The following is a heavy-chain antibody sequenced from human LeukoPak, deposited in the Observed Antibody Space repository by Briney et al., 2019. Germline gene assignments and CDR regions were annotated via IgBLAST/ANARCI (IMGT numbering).Heavy chain of an antibody. Sequence: GESLKISCKGSGYSFTNYWIAWVRQMPGKGLEWMGIIYPGDSDTRCSPSFQGQVTISADKSISTAYLQWSSLKASDTAMYYCARRSGSFQGDYNFDYWGQGSLVTVSS. V-gene: IGHV5-51*01. CDR3: ARRSGSFQGDYNFDY. J-gene: IGHJ4*02. CDR2: IYPGDSDT. D-gene: IGHD1-26*01. CDR1: GYSFTNYW.